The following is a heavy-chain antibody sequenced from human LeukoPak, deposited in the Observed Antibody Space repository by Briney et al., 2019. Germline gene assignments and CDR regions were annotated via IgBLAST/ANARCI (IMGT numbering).Heavy chain of an antibody. V-gene: IGHV4-38-2*02. CDR3: ARFSGYDSY. CDR2: IHHSGST. D-gene: IGHD5-12*01. Sequence: SETLSLTCTVSGYSISSGYYWGWIRQPPGKGLEWIGSIHHSGSTNYNPSLKSRVTISLDTSKNQFSLKLSSVTAADTAVYYCARFSGYDSYWGQGTLVTVSS. J-gene: IGHJ4*02. CDR1: GYSISSGYY.